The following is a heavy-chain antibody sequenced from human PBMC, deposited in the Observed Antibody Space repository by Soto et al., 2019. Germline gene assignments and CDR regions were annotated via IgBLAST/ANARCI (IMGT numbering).Heavy chain of an antibody. CDR3: ARGRARRAAAGLDY. Sequence: QVQLQQWGAGLLKPSETLSLTCAVYGGSFSGYYWSWIRQPPGKGLEWIGEIKHSGSTNYNPSLKSRVTISVDTSKNQFSLKLSSVTAADTAVYYCARGRARRAAAGLDYWGQGTLVTVSS. CDR2: IKHSGST. J-gene: IGHJ4*02. D-gene: IGHD6-13*01. CDR1: GGSFSGYY. V-gene: IGHV4-34*01.